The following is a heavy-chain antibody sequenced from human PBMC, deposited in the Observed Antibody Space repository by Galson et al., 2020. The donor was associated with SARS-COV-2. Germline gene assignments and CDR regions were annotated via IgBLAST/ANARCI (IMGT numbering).Heavy chain of an antibody. Sequence: SETLSLPCSVSDCSITSSRYTWTSIRQHPGKGLERIGHIYHSGSTNHNPSLTSRATISVDTTNNQFCLNLNSVTAAGTAVYCCASWTYFYDALDVWGQGTTVTV. CDR2: IYHSGST. CDR1: DCSITSSRYT. V-gene: IGHV4-31*03. CDR3: ASWTYFYDALDV. D-gene: IGHD3-3*01. J-gene: IGHJ6*02.